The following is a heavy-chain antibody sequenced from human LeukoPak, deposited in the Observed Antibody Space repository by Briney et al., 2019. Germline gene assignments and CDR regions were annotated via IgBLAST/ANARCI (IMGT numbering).Heavy chain of an antibody. J-gene: IGHJ4*02. D-gene: IGHD5-24*01. CDR2: VSYDGTAK. CDR3: ARSPRDGYNSFDF. Sequence: GRSLRLSCAASGFSLSSNEMHWVRQAPGKGLEWVAVVSYDGTAKYYADSVKGRFTISRDNSKNTLYLQMNSLRAEDTAVYYCARSPRDGYNSFDFWGQGTLVTVSS. CDR1: GFSLSSNE. V-gene: IGHV3-30*03.